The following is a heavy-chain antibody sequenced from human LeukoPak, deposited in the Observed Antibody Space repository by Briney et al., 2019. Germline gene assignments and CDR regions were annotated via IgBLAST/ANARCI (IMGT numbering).Heavy chain of an antibody. V-gene: IGHV3-23*01. CDR1: GFAVSNNY. Sequence: GGSLRLSCAASGFAVSNNYMSWVRQAPGKGLEWVAAISGSGGGTDYADSVKGRFTISRDNSKNTLYLQMNSLRAEDTAVYYCAKGEQWLVLYFQHWGQGTLVTVSS. CDR3: AKGEQWLVLYFQH. J-gene: IGHJ1*01. D-gene: IGHD6-19*01. CDR2: ISGSGGGT.